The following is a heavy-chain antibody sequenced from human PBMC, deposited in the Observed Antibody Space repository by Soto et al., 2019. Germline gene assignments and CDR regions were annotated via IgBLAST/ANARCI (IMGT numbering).Heavy chain of an antibody. Sequence: GGSLRLSCAASGFTFSSYGMHWVRQAPGKGLEWVAVISYDGSNKYYADSVKGRFTISRDNSKNTLYLQMNSLRAEDTAVYYCARGYRPWVLDAFDIWGQGTMVTVSS. V-gene: IGHV3-30*03. J-gene: IGHJ3*02. CDR1: GFTFSSYG. D-gene: IGHD2-2*03. CDR2: ISYDGSNK. CDR3: ARGYRPWVLDAFDI.